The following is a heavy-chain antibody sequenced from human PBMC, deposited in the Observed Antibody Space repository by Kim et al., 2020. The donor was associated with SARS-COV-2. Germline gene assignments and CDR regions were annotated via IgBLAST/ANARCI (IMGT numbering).Heavy chain of an antibody. CDR1: GFTFSSYA. V-gene: IGHV3-30*04. CDR2: ISYDGSNK. J-gene: IGHJ4*02. D-gene: IGHD1-26*01. Sequence: GGSLRLSCAASGFTFSSYAMHWVRQAPGKGLEWVAVISYDGSNKYYADSVKGRFTISRDNSKNTLYLQMNSLRAEDTAVYYCAREGSVVGATRRYFDYWGQGTLVTVSS. CDR3: AREGSVVGATRRYFDY.